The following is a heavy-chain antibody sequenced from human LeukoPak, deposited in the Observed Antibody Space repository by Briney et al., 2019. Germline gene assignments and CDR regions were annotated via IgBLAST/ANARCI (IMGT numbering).Heavy chain of an antibody. CDR1: GYTFTSYG. V-gene: IGHV1-18*01. Sequence: ASVKVSCKASGYTFTSYGISWVRQAPGQGLEWMGWISAYNGNTNYAQKLQGRVTMTTDTSTSTAYMELRSLRSDDTAVYYCAGVKARDYGGRIVLAGDAFDIWGQGTMVTVSS. CDR3: AGVKARDYGGRIVLAGDAFDI. CDR2: ISAYNGNT. J-gene: IGHJ3*02. D-gene: IGHD4-23*01.